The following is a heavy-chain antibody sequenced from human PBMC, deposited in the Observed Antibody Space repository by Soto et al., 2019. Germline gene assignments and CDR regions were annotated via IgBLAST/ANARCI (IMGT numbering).Heavy chain of an antibody. V-gene: IGHV3-23*01. J-gene: IGHJ3*02. CDR3: AKSRGSGTYFNPSDAFDI. D-gene: IGHD3-10*01. CDR2: ISGSGGGT. Sequence: EVQLLDSGGGLVQPGGSLRLSCAASGFTFSSYAMSWVRQAPGKGLEWVSSISGSGGGTYYADSVKGRFTISRDNSKNTLYQQMNSLRAEDTAVFYCAKSRGSGTYFNPSDAFDIWGQGTMVTVSS. CDR1: GFTFSSYA.